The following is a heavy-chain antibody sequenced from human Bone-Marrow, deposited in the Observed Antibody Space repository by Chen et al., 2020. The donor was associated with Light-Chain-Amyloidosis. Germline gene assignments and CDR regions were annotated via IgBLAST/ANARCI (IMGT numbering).Heavy chain of an antibody. J-gene: IGHJ6*02. CDR2: INPNSGGT. D-gene: IGHD1-26*01. CDR1: GYTFTGYY. Sequence: QVQLVQSGAEVKKPGASVKVSCKASGYTFTGYYMHWVLQAPGQGLEWMGWINPNSGGTNYAQKFQGRVTMTRDTSISTAYMELSRLRSDDTAVYYCARTIVGATKRKGYYYYGMDVWGQGTTVTVSS. CDR3: ARTIVGATKRKGYYYYGMDV. V-gene: IGHV1-2*02.